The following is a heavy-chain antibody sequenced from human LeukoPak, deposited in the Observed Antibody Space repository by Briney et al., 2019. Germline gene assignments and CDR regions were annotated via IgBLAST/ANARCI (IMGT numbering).Heavy chain of an antibody. CDR2: INPSGGST. J-gene: IGHJ4*02. V-gene: IGHV1-46*01. Sequence: ASVKVSCKASGYTFTSYYIHWVRQAPGQGLEWMGIINPSGGSTSYAQSFQGRVTMTRDRSTSTVYVELSSLRSEDTAVYYCARVDSDYSNYEAFDYWGQGTLVTVSS. CDR3: ARVDSDYSNYEAFDY. CDR1: GYTFTSYY. D-gene: IGHD4-11*01.